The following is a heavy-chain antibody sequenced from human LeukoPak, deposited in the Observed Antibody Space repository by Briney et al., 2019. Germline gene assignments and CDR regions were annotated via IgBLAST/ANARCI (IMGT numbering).Heavy chain of an antibody. V-gene: IGHV3-48*03. CDR1: GFTFSSYE. CDR2: ISSSGSTI. J-gene: IGHJ3*02. D-gene: IGHD3-22*01. Sequence: GGSLRLACAASGFTFSSYEMNWVRQAPGKGLEWVSYISSSGSTIYYADSVKGRFTISRDNAKNSLYLQMNSLRAEDTAVYYCAKDHSYYYDTSGYYRQSGAFDIWGQGTMVTVSS. CDR3: AKDHSYYYDTSGYYRQSGAFDI.